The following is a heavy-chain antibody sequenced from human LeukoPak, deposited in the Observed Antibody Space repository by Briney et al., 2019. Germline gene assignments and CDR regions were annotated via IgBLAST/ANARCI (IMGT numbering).Heavy chain of an antibody. D-gene: IGHD3-10*01. CDR3: ARDKVYYGSGTYGY. V-gene: IGHV3-74*01. Sequence: GGSLRLSCAASGFTFSSYWMHWVRQVPGKGLVWVSHINSDGSSTSYADSVKGRFTTSRDNAKNTLYLQMNSLRAEDTAVYFCARDKVYYGSGTYGYWGQGTLVTVSS. CDR1: GFTFSSYW. CDR2: INSDGSST. J-gene: IGHJ4*02.